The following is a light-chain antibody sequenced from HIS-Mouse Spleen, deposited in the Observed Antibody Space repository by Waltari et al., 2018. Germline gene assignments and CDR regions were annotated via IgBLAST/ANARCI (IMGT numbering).Light chain of an antibody. J-gene: IGLJ3*02. Sequence: QSALTQPRPVSGSPGQSVTISCTGTSSDVGGYNYVAWYQQHPGKAPKLMIYAVSKRPSGVPDRFSGSKSGNTASLTISGLQAEDEADYYCCSYAGSYTWVFGGGTKLTVL. V-gene: IGLV2-11*01. CDR2: AVS. CDR1: SSDVGGYNY. CDR3: CSYAGSYTWV.